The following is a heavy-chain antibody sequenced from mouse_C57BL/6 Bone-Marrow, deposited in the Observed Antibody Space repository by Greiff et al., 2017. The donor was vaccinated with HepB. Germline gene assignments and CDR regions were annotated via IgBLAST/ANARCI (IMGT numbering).Heavy chain of an antibody. CDR1: GYTFTDYY. CDR3: AGKIPRSYGFAY. Sequence: VQLKQSGPELVKPGASVKISCKASGYTFTDYYMNWVKQSHGKSLEWIGDINPNNGGTSYNQKFKGKATLTVDKSSSTAYMELRSLTSEDSAVYYCAGKIPRSYGFAYWGQGTLVTVSA. J-gene: IGHJ3*01. CDR2: INPNNGGT. D-gene: IGHD1-1*01. V-gene: IGHV1-26*01.